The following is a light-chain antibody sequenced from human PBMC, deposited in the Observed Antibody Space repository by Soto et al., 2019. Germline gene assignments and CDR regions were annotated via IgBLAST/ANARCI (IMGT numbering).Light chain of an antibody. Sequence: EFVLTQSPGTLSLSPGERATLPCRASQTVRNNYLAWYQQKPGQAPRLLIYDASSRATGIPDRFSGGGSGTDFTLTISRLEPEDFAVYYCQQYGSSPQTFXQGTKVDIK. J-gene: IGKJ1*01. CDR3: QQYGSSPQT. V-gene: IGKV3-20*01. CDR2: DAS. CDR1: QTVRNNY.